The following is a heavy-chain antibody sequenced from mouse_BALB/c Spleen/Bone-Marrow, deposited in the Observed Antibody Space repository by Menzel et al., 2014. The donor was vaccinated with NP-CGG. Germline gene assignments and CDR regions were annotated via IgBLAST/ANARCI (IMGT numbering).Heavy chain of an antibody. CDR3: ARVWDWFAY. V-gene: IGHV5-9*02. CDR2: ITSGGGNT. J-gene: IGHJ3*01. D-gene: IGHD4-1*01. CDR1: GFAFSSCD. Sequence: EVKVVESGGGLVKPGGSLKLSCTASGFAFSSCDMSWVRQTPEKRLEWVATITSGGGNTYYPDSVKGRFTISGDNARNTLYLQMSCLRSEDTALYYCARVWDWFAYWGQGTLVTVSA.